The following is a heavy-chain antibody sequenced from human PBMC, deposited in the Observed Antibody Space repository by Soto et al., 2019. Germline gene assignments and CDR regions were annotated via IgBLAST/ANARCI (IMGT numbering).Heavy chain of an antibody. V-gene: IGHV3-74*01. CDR2: IHSDGSST. CDR3: ARGDRWAFDL. J-gene: IGHJ3*01. CDR1: GFTFSYYW. Sequence: EVQLVESGGGLVRPGGSLRLSCAASGFTFSYYWMHWVRQAPGKGRVWVSRIHSDGSSTTYADFVKGRFIISRDNASNTVDLQMNSVRVEDTAVYYGARGDRWAFDLWGQGTVVNVSS.